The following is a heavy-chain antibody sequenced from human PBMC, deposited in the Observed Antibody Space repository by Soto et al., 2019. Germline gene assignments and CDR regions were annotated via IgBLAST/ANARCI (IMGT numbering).Heavy chain of an antibody. D-gene: IGHD6-19*01. CDR2: IIPILGIA. V-gene: IGHV1-69*02. J-gene: IGHJ3*02. Sequence: ASVKVSCKASGGTFSSYTISWVRQAPGQGLEWMGRIIPILGIANYAQKFQGRVTITADKSTSTAYMELSSLRSEDTAVYYCARGGYSSGWYRXDAFDIWGQGTMVTVSS. CDR1: GGTFSSYT. CDR3: ARGGYSSGWYRXDAFDI.